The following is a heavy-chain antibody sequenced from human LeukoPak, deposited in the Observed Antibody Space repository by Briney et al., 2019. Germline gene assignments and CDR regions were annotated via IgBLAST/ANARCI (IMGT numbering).Heavy chain of an antibody. Sequence: GGSLRLSCAASGFTFSSYSMNWVRQAPGKGLEWVSRINSDGSSTSYADSVKGRFTISRDNAKNTLYLQMNSLRAEDTAVYYCARDPPGGRYYYDSSGYYSAFDIWGQGTMVTVSS. CDR2: INSDGSST. V-gene: IGHV3-74*01. D-gene: IGHD3-22*01. CDR3: ARDPPGGRYYYDSSGYYSAFDI. CDR1: GFTFSSYS. J-gene: IGHJ3*02.